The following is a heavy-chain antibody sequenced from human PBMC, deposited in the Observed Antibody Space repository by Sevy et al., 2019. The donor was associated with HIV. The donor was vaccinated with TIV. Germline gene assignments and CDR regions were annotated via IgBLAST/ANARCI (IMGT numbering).Heavy chain of an antibody. J-gene: IGHJ4*02. V-gene: IGHV3-15*07. CDR3: TAGVGTSDCDY. Sequence: GGSLRLSCAASGFTFNAAWMNWVRQAPGKGLEWVGRIKTKGEGGTTDYAAPVKGRFTISRDDSKSTLYLQMNSLKTEDTGVYYCTAGVGTSDCDYWGQGILVTVSS. CDR1: GFTFNAAW. D-gene: IGHD1-26*01. CDR2: IKTKGEGGTT.